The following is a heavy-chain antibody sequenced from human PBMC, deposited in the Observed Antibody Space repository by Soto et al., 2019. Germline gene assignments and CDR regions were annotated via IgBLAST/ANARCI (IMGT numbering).Heavy chain of an antibody. J-gene: IGHJ4*02. V-gene: IGHV4-59*01. CDR1: GGAISGSY. CDR2: VYYTGST. CDR3: ARSVAVPGAHIDY. Sequence: PSXTLSLTCSVSGGAISGSYWSWIRQSPGKVLEWLGYVYYTGSTNYSPSLRSRVSISVDTSKNEFSLRLSSVTAADTAVYFCARSVAVPGAHIDYWGQGTQVTVSS. D-gene: IGHD6-19*01.